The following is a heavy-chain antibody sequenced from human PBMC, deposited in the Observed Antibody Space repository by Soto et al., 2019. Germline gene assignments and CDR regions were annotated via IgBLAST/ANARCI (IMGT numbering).Heavy chain of an antibody. Sequence: ASVRIFSPASGYTFNSYGISWLRQAPVHGLEWMGCISAYNGNTNYVEKFKGRVTMTTDTSTSTAYMELRSLRSDDTAVYYCVGSDSSGYYTDFDYWGQGTLVTVCS. CDR3: VGSDSSGYYTDFDY. J-gene: IGHJ4*02. D-gene: IGHD3-22*01. CDR2: ISAYNGNT. V-gene: IGHV1-18*01. CDR1: GYTFNSYG.